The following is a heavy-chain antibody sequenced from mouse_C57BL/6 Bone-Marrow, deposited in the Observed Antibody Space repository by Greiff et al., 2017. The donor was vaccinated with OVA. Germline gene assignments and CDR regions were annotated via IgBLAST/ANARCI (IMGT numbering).Heavy chain of an antibody. V-gene: IGHV1-75*01. Sequence: QVQLKQSGPELVKPGASVKISCKASGYTFTDYYINWVKQRPGQGLEWIGWIFPGSGSTYYNEKLKGKATLTVDKSSSTAYMLLSSLTSEDSAFYFCARVRYSNYLFDYWGQGTTLTVSS. D-gene: IGHD2-5*01. J-gene: IGHJ2*01. CDR1: GYTFTDYY. CDR3: ARVRYSNYLFDY. CDR2: IFPGSGST.